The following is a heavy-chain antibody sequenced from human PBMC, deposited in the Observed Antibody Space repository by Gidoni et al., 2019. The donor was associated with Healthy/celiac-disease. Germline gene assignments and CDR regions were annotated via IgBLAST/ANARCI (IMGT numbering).Heavy chain of an antibody. CDR3: ASLRRAGDPPGFDY. CDR2: ISYDGSNK. D-gene: IGHD3-10*01. J-gene: IGHJ4*02. V-gene: IGHV3-30-3*01. CDR1: GFSFSSYA. Sequence: QVQLGESGGGVVQPGRSLRLSCAASGFSFSSYAMHWVRQAPGKGLEWVAGISYDGSNKYYADSVKGRFTISRDNSKNTLYLQMNSLRPEDTAVYYCASLRRAGDPPGFDYWGQGTLLTVSS.